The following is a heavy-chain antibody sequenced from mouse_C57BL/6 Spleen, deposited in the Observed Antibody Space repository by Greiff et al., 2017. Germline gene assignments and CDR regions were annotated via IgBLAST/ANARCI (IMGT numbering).Heavy chain of an antibody. J-gene: IGHJ2*01. CDR1: GYAFSSSW. D-gene: IGHD4-1*01. CDR3: ARWELVGYFDY. V-gene: IGHV1-82*01. Sequence: QVQLQQSGPELVKPGASVKISCKASGYAFSSSWLNWVKQRPGQGLEWIGRISPGDGDTNSNGKFTGKATLTADTSSSTAYMHLSSLSSEDSAVYSCARWELVGYFDYWGQGTTLTVSS. CDR2: ISPGDGDT.